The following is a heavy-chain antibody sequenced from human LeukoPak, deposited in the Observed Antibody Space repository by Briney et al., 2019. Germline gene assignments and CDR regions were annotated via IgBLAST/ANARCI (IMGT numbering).Heavy chain of an antibody. CDR1: GGSFSGYY. D-gene: IGHD2-15*01. V-gene: IGHV4-34*01. CDR3: ARHSFPLSHNWFDP. CDR2: INHSGST. J-gene: IGHJ5*02. Sequence: SETLPLTCAVYGGSFSGYYWSWIRQPPGKGLEWIGEINHSGSTNYNPSLKSRVTISVDTSKNQFSLKLSSVPAADTAVYYCARHSFPLSHNWFDPWGQGTLVTVSS.